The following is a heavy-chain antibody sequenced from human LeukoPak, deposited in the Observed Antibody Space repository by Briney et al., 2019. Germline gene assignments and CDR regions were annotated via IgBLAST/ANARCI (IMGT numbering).Heavy chain of an antibody. J-gene: IGHJ3*02. CDR2: IYHSGST. CDR3: ARYCSSTSCYTDDAFDI. Sequence: SETLSLTCTVSGGSISSGGYYWSWIRKPPGKGREGIGYIYHSGSTYYNPSLKSRVTISVDRSKNQFSLKLSSVTAADTAVYYCARYCSSTSCYTDDAFDIWGQGTMVTVSS. V-gene: IGHV4-30-2*01. D-gene: IGHD2-2*02. CDR1: GGSISSGGYY.